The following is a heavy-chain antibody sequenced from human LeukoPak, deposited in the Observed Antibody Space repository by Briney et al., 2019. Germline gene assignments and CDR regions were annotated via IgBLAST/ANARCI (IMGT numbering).Heavy chain of an antibody. CDR3: ARGAVAGIK. CDR2: IYYSGST. D-gene: IGHD6-19*01. CDR1: GGSISSYY. Sequence: KPSENLSLTCTVSGGSISSYYWSWIRQPPGKGLEWIGYIYYSGSTNYNPSLKRPVTISVDTSKKQFSLKLSSVTAADTAVYYCARGAVAGIKWGQGTLVTVSS. J-gene: IGHJ4*02. V-gene: IGHV4-59*01.